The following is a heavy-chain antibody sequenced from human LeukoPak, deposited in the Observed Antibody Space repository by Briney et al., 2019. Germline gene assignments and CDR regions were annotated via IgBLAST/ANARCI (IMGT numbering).Heavy chain of an antibody. CDR1: GFTFNNYN. J-gene: IGHJ4*02. V-gene: IGHV3-48*01. CDR2: ISYSSSTI. CDR3: AKAGYYYDSSGYDRYYFDY. Sequence: GGSLRLSCAASGFTFNNYNMSWVRQAPGKGPEWVSYISYSSSTIYHADSVKGRFAISGDSAKNLVFLQMNSLRADDTAVYYCAKAGYYYDSSGYDRYYFDYWGQGTLVTVSS. D-gene: IGHD3-22*01.